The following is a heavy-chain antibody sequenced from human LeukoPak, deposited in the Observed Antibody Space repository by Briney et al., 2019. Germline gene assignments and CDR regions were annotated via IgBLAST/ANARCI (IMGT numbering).Heavy chain of an antibody. CDR1: GFTFSSYA. CDR3: AKEGQKLELFSWFDP. J-gene: IGHJ5*02. D-gene: IGHD1-7*01. CDR2: ISGSGGST. Sequence: GGPLRLSCAASGFTFSSYAMSWVRQAPGKGLEWVSAISGSGGSTYYADSVKGRFTISRDNSKNTLYLQMNSLRAEDTAVYYCAKEGQKLELFSWFDPWGQGTLVTVSS. V-gene: IGHV3-23*01.